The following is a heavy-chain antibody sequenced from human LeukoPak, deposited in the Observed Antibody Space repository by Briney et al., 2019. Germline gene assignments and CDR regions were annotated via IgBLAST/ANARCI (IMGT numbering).Heavy chain of an antibody. CDR2: IRSKSYGGTT. D-gene: IGHD5-12*01. J-gene: IGHJ4*02. Sequence: GVLRLSCTASGFAFGDYAMSWVRQAPGKGLEWVGFIRSKSYGGTTEYAASVKGKFTISRDDSNTIAYLQMNSLKTEDTAVYYCTREVDIVATRWGGFDYWGQGTLVTVSS. V-gene: IGHV3-49*04. CDR1: GFAFGDYA. CDR3: TREVDIVATRWGGFDY.